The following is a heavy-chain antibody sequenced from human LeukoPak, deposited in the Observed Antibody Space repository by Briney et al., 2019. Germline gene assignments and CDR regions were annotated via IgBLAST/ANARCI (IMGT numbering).Heavy chain of an antibody. D-gene: IGHD6-13*01. J-gene: IGHJ6*03. CDR2: INPNSGGT. CDR1: GYTFTGHY. CDR3: ARDPGYSSSWYGLGYYMDV. Sequence: APVKVSCKGSGYTFTGHYIHWVRQAPGQGLEWMGWINPNSGGTNYAQKFQGRVTMTRDTSISTAYMELSRLRSDDTAVYYCARDPGYSSSWYGLGYYMDVWGKGTTVTISS. V-gene: IGHV1-2*02.